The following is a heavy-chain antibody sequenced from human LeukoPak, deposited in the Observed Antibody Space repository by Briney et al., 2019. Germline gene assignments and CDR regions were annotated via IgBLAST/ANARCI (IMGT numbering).Heavy chain of an antibody. J-gene: IGHJ6*03. D-gene: IGHD2/OR15-2a*01. CDR3: AKDEAREYPYYYYYMDV. V-gene: IGHV3-23*01. CDR2: ISGSGGST. Sequence: PGGSLRLSCAASGFTFSSYAMSWVRQAPGKGLEWVSAISGSGGSTYYADSVKGRFTISRDNSKNTLYLQMNSLRAEDTAVYYCAKDEAREYPYYYYYMDVWGKGTTVTVSS. CDR1: GFTFSSYA.